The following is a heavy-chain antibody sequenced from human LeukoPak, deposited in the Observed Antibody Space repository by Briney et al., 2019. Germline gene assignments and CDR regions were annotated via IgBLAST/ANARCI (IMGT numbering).Heavy chain of an antibody. CDR2: IYTSGST. CDR3: AREKVDTAMASDAFDI. V-gene: IGHV4-61*02. Sequence: PSETLSLTCAVSGGSISSGSYYWSWIRQPAGKGLEWIGRIYTSGSTNYNPSLKSRVTISYTSKNQFSLKLSSVTAADTAVYYCAREKVDTAMASDAFDIWGQGTMVTVSS. D-gene: IGHD5-18*01. J-gene: IGHJ3*02. CDR1: GGSISSGSYY.